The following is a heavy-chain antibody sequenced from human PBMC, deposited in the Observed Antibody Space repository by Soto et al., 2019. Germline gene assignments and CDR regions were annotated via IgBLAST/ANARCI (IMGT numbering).Heavy chain of an antibody. Sequence: PGGSLRLSCAASGFTFSSYAMHWVRQAPGKGLEWVAVISYDGSNKYYADSVKGRFTISRDNSKNTLYLQMNSLRAEDTAVYYCARGEHYYDSSGTGSWGQGTLVTVSS. J-gene: IGHJ4*02. CDR1: GFTFSSYA. CDR3: ARGEHYYDSSGTGS. V-gene: IGHV3-30-3*01. CDR2: ISYDGSNK. D-gene: IGHD3-22*01.